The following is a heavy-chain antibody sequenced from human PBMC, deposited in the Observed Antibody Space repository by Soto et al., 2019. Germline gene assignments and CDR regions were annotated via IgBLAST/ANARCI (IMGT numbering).Heavy chain of an antibody. Sequence: SVKVSCKASGGTFSSYAISWVRQAPGQGLEWMGGIIPIFGTANYAQKFQGRVTITADKSTSTAYMELSSLRSEDTAVYYCARDFYYYDSSGSPYVDAFDIWGQGTMVTVSS. CDR3: ARDFYYYDSSGSPYVDAFDI. D-gene: IGHD3-22*01. CDR1: GGTFSSYA. CDR2: IIPIFGTA. V-gene: IGHV1-69*06. J-gene: IGHJ3*02.